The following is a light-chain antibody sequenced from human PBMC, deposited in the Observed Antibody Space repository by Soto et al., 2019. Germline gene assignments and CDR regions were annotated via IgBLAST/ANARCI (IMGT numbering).Light chain of an antibody. CDR2: AAS. CDR3: QQSYSTPQNT. J-gene: IGKJ2*01. Sequence: DIQMTQSPSSLSASVGDRVTITCRVSKSIRYYLNWYQQKPGKAPKLLIYAASSLQSGVPSRFSGSGSGTDFTLTISSLQPEDFATYYCQQSYSTPQNTFGQGTKLEIK. V-gene: IGKV1-39*01. CDR1: KSIRYY.